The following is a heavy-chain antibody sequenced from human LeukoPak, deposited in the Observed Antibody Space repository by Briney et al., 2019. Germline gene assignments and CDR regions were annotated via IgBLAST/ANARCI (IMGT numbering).Heavy chain of an antibody. D-gene: IGHD3-10*01. CDR3: ARDREEDYYMDV. V-gene: IGHV3-21*01. CDR1: RFTYNYYS. J-gene: IGHJ6*03. CDR2: ISSSSRYI. Sequence: PGGSLRLSCAACRFTYNYYSMNWVRQAPGKGLEWVSSISSSSRYIYYADSVKGRFTISRDNAKNSLYLQMNSLRAEDTAVYYCARDREEDYYMDVWGKGTTVTVSS.